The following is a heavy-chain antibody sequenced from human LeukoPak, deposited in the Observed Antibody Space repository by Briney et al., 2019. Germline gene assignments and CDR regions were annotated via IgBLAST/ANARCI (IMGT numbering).Heavy chain of an antibody. Sequence: GGSLRLSCAASGFTFSSYWMSWVRQAPGKGLEWVANIKQDGSEKYYVDSVKGRFTISRDNAKNSLYLQMNSLRAEDTAVYYCARDRYYYDSSGCSDFDYWGQGTLVTVSS. J-gene: IGHJ4*02. V-gene: IGHV3-7*01. CDR1: GFTFSSYW. CDR3: ARDRYYYDSSGCSDFDY. CDR2: IKQDGSEK. D-gene: IGHD3-22*01.